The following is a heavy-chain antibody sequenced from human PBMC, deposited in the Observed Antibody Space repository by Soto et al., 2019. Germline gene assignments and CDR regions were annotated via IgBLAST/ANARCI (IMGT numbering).Heavy chain of an antibody. V-gene: IGHV6-1*01. J-gene: IGHJ6*02. D-gene: IGHD2-15*01. Sequence: SQTLSLTCAISGDSVSSNSAAWTWIRQSPSRGLEWLGRTYYRSKWYNDYAVSVKSRITINPDTSKNQFSLQLNSVTPEDTAVYYCARVRPYCSGGSCYEAYYGMDVWGQGTTVTVSS. CDR2: TYYRSKWYN. CDR3: ARVRPYCSGGSCYEAYYGMDV. CDR1: GDSVSSNSAA.